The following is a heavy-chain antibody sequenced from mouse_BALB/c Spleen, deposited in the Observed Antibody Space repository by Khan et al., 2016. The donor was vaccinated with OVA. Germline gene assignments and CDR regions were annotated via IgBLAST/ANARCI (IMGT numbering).Heavy chain of an antibody. CDR1: GYTFTSYT. CDR3: VRDGAYHRNDGWFAY. V-gene: IGHV1-4*01. Sequence: QVQLQQSGAELARPGASVKMSCKASGYTFTSYTIHWIKLRPGQGLEWIGYINPSNGYSNYNQKFKDKVTLTADKSSTTPYMQLSSLTSDDSAVYNCVRDGAYHRNDGWFAYWGLGTLVTVSA. J-gene: IGHJ3*01. D-gene: IGHD2-14*01. CDR2: INPSNGYS.